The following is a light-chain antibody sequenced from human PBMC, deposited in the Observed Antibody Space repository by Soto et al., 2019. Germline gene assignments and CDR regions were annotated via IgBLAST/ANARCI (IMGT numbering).Light chain of an antibody. CDR1: QSVRGN. CDR2: GAS. J-gene: IGKJ5*01. V-gene: IGKV3-15*01. Sequence: EIVMTQSPATLSVSPGERAALSCRASQSVRGNLAWYQQTPGKAPRLLIYGASTRDTGIPARFSGSGFGTEFTLNISSRKSEDFAVYYCLQYNYRPPAFGQGTRLEIK. CDR3: LQYNYRPPA.